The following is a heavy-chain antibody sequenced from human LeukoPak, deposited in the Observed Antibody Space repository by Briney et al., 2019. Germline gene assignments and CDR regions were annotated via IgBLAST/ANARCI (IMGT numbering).Heavy chain of an antibody. Sequence: SETLSLTCTVSGGSISSYYLSWLRQPPGKGLEWIGCIYYSGSTIYNASLKSRVTISVDTSKKQFSLRLSSVTAADTAVYYCGRSGYGYQKGAFDFWGGGTMVGVSS. V-gene: IGHV4-59*01. D-gene: IGHD3-16*02. CDR3: GRSGYGYQKGAFDF. CDR1: GGSISSYY. CDR2: IYYSGST. J-gene: IGHJ3*01.